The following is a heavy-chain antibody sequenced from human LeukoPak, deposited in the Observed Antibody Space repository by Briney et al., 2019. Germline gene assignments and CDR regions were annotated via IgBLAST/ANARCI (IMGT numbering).Heavy chain of an antibody. D-gene: IGHD3-22*01. CDR1: GFTFSSYA. CDR3: AKSAYYDSSGFYREYYFDY. CDR2: ISGSGGST. J-gene: IGHJ4*02. Sequence: GGSLRLSCAASGFTFSSYAMSWVRQAPGKGLEWVSTISGSGGSTYYADSVKGRFTISRDNSKNTLHLQMNSLRAEDTAVHYCAKSAYYDSSGFYREYYFDYWGQGTLVTVSS. V-gene: IGHV3-23*01.